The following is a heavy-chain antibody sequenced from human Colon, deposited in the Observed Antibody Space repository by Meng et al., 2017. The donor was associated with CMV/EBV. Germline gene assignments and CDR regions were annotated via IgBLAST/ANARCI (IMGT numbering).Heavy chain of an antibody. CDR1: GYSFSDYY. Sequence: ASGYSFSDYYLHWVRPAPGQGLEWMGRMLPTTGGTHYAPHFPRRFPMTGDTSISTAYMELRNVRSEDTAVYYCVRGSEISTGSYGDSWGQGTLVTVSS. CDR3: VRGSEISTGSYGDS. J-gene: IGHJ5*02. V-gene: IGHV1-2*06. CDR2: MLPTTGGT. D-gene: IGHD3-9*01.